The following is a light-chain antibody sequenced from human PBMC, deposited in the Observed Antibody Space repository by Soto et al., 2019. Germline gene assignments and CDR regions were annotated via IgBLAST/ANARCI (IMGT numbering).Light chain of an antibody. V-gene: IGKV1-5*01. J-gene: IGKJ1*01. Sequence: DIQMTQSPSTLSASVGDRVTITCRASQSISSWLAWYQQKPGKAPRLLIYDASYLERGVPSRFSGSGSGTEFTLTISDLQPDDLATYYYQQYNSFWTFGQGTKVEI. CDR3: QQYNSFWT. CDR1: QSISSW. CDR2: DAS.